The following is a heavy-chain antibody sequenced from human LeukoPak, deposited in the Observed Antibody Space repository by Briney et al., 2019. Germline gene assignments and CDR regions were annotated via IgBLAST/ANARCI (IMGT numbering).Heavy chain of an antibody. V-gene: IGHV3-73*01. CDR2: IRSKVHSYAT. D-gene: IGHD2-2*01. J-gene: IGHJ4*02. Sequence: PGGSLRLSCAASGFTFSDSAIHWVRQASWKGLEWIGRIRSKVHSYATAYAASVKGRFNISRDDTKDTAYLQMNSLKTEDTAVYYCARALSHAGSFDYWGQGALVTVSS. CDR1: GFTFSDSA. CDR3: ARALSHAGSFDY.